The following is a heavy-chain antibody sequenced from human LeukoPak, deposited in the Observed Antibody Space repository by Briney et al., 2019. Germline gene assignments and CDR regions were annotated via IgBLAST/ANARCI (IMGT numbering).Heavy chain of an antibody. V-gene: IGHV1-69*05. CDR3: ARDLYYYDSSGWRRGAFDI. D-gene: IGHD3-22*01. CDR2: IIPIFGTA. Sequence: ASVKVSCKASGRTFSSYAISWVRQAPGQGLEWMGRIIPIFGTANYAQKFQGRVTITTDESTSTAYMELSSLRSEDTAVYYCARDLYYYDSSGWRRGAFDIWGQGTMVTVSS. CDR1: GRTFSSYA. J-gene: IGHJ3*02.